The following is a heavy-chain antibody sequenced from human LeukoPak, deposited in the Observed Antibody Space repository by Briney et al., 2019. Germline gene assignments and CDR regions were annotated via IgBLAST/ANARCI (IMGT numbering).Heavy chain of an antibody. CDR2: INHSGST. Sequence: SETLSLTCAVYGGSFSGYYWSWIRQPPGKGLEWIGEINHSGSTNYNPSLKSRVTISVDTSKNQFSLKLSSVTAADTAVYYCARVGKDDSSGFDYWGQGTLVTVSS. V-gene: IGHV4-34*01. D-gene: IGHD3-22*01. J-gene: IGHJ4*02. CDR3: ARVGKDDSSGFDY. CDR1: GGSFSGYY.